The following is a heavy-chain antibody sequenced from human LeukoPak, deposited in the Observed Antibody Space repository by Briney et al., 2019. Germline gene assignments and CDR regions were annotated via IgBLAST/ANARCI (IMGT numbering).Heavy chain of an antibody. Sequence: GDSLKISCKGSGYSFTSYWIGWVHQMPGKGLEWVGIIYPGDSDTRYSPSFQGQVTISADKSISTAYLQWSSLKALDTAMYYCASLRLGYFGIDYFDYWGQGTLVTVSS. CDR1: GYSFTSYW. J-gene: IGHJ4*02. CDR2: IYPGDSDT. CDR3: ASLRLGYFGIDYFDY. V-gene: IGHV5-51*07. D-gene: IGHD3-9*01.